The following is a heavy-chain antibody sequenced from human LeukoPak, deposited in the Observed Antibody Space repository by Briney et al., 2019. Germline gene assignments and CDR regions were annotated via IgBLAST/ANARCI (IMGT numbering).Heavy chain of an antibody. CDR3: ARDGSLDY. V-gene: IGHV1-2*02. D-gene: IGHD2-2*03. Sequence: RASVKVSCTASGYTFTDYYMHWMRQAPGQGPEWMGWINPNSGDTNYAQKFQGRVTMTRDTSISTAYMEVRSLTSDDTAVYYCARDGSLDYWGQGTRVTVSS. CDR1: GYTFTDYY. CDR2: INPNSGDT. J-gene: IGHJ4*02.